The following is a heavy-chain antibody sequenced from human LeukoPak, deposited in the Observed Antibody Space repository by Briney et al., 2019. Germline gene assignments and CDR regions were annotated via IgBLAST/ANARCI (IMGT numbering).Heavy chain of an antibody. CDR1: GFTFSSYA. D-gene: IGHD4-11*01. Sequence: GGSLRLSCAASGFTFSSYAMSWVRQAPGKGLEWVSGISGIGDRTYYADSVKGRFTISRDNSKNTLYLQMNSLRAEDTALYYCAKSRDYSGSYFDYWGQGTLVTVSP. V-gene: IGHV3-23*01. CDR2: ISGIGDRT. J-gene: IGHJ4*02. CDR3: AKSRDYSGSYFDY.